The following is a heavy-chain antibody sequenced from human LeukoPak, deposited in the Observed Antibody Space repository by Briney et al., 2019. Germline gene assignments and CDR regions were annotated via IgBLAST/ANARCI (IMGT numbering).Heavy chain of an antibody. V-gene: IGHV3-20*04. Sequence: GGSLRLSCAASGFTFSSYEMNWVRQAPGKGLECVSSINSKGFSTIYTDSVRGRFTISRDNAKNSLYLQMNSLRAEDTAVYYCARGYSSSSRVYDYWGQGTLVTVSS. J-gene: IGHJ4*02. D-gene: IGHD6-6*01. CDR2: INSKGFST. CDR3: ARGYSSSSRVYDY. CDR1: GFTFSSYE.